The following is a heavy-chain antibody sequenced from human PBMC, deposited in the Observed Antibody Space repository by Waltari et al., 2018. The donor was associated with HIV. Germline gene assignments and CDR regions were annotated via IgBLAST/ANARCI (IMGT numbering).Heavy chain of an antibody. D-gene: IGHD1-26*01. CDR2: IFSNDEE. CDR1: GFSLNTAGLG. J-gene: IGHJ6*02. V-gene: IGHV2-26*01. CDR3: VRFSYVPYDYGTDV. Sequence: QVTLKESGPVPVKPAETLTLTCSVSGFSLNTAGLGVGWIRQPPGKALEWLAHIFSNDEEVYSTSLETRPTISRAASRSRVVLTMTNMDAVDTGTYHCVRFSYVPYDYGTDVWGRGTTVTVSS.